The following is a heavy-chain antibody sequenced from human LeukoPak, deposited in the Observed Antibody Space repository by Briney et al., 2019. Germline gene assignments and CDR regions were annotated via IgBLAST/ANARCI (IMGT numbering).Heavy chain of an antibody. CDR1: GGTFSSYA. V-gene: IGHV1-8*02. D-gene: IGHD3-10*01. J-gene: IGHJ4*02. Sequence: ASVKVSCKASGGTFSSYAINWVRQATGQGLEWMGWMNPNSGNTGYAQKFQGRVTMTRNTSISTAYMELSSLRSEDTAVYYCARVYGSGSYSCPHWGQGTLVTVSS. CDR2: MNPNSGNT. CDR3: ARVYGSGSYSCPH.